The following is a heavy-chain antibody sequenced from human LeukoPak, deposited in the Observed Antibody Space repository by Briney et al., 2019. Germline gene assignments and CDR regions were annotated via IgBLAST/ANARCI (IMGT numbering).Heavy chain of an antibody. CDR3: AKMAADY. D-gene: IGHD5-24*01. V-gene: IGHV3-23*01. CDR1: GFTFSSYA. J-gene: IGHJ4*02. Sequence: GGSLRLSCAASGFTFSSYAMSWVRQAPEKGLEWVATISGSGGGTYYADSVRGRFTISRDDSENTLYLQMNSLRAEDTAVYYCAKMAADYWGQGTLVTVSS. CDR2: ISGSGGGT.